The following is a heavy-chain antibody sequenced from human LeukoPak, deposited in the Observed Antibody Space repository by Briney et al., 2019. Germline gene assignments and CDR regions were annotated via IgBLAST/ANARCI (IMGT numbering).Heavy chain of an antibody. V-gene: IGHV1-2*02. CDR3: ARVPAGGIVGI. Sequence: ASVKVSCKASGYTFTDYYMHWVRQAPGQGLEWMGWINPNSGGTNYAQKFQGRVTMTRDTSISTGYMDLSSLRSDDTAVYYCARVPAGGIVGIWGQGTVVTVSS. J-gene: IGHJ3*02. CDR1: GYTFTDYY. CDR2: INPNSGGT. D-gene: IGHD1-26*01.